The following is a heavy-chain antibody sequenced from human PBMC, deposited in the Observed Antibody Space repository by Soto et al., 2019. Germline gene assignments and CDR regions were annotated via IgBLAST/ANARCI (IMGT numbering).Heavy chain of an antibody. CDR1: GLTFKSYA. CDR3: AQGQYRGVAGGLDY. Sequence: EVHLLESGGGLVQPGGSLRLSCAASGLTFKSYAMSWVRQAPGKGLEWVSGISGSGGSTDYADSGKGRFTISRDNSKNTLYLQMHSLRVEDTALSYFAQGQYRGVAGGLDYCGQGTLVTVSS. V-gene: IGHV3-23*01. D-gene: IGHD3-3*01. CDR2: ISGSGGST. J-gene: IGHJ4*02.